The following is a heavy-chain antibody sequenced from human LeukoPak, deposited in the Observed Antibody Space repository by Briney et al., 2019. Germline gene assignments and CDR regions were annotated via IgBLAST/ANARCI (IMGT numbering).Heavy chain of an antibody. CDR2: ITSTGVTI. V-gene: IGHV3-11*01. D-gene: IGHD6-13*01. Sequence: PGGSLRLSCAASGFTFSNYYMNWIRQAPGKGLGWVSSITSTGVTIYYADSVKGRFTMSRDNAKNSLYLQMNSLKPDDTAVYFCARELHSSTWDYYYMDVWGKGTTVTVSS. J-gene: IGHJ6*03. CDR1: GFTFSNYY. CDR3: ARELHSSTWDYYYMDV.